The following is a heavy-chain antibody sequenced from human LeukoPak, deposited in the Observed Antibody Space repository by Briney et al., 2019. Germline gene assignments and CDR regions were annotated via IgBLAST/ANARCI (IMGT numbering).Heavy chain of an antibody. V-gene: IGHV1-18*01. D-gene: IGHD3-10*01. CDR3: ARHVLLWFGEPFDY. Sequence: ASVKVSCKASGYTFTSYGISWVRQAPGQGLEWMGWISAYNGNTNYAQKFQGRVTMTRDTSISTAYMELSRLRSDDTAVYYCARHVLLWFGEPFDYWGQGTLVTVSS. CDR2: ISAYNGNT. J-gene: IGHJ4*02. CDR1: GYTFTSYG.